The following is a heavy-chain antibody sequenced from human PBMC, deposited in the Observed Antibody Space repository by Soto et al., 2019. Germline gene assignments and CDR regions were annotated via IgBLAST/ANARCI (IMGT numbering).Heavy chain of an antibody. CDR3: AKDRGGYDY. D-gene: IGHD3-16*01. V-gene: IGHV3-23*01. J-gene: IGHJ4*02. CDR2: ISGSGGST. CDR1: GFTFSSYA. Sequence: GGSLRLSCAASGFTFSSYAMSWVRQAPGKGLEWVSHISGSGGSTYDADSVKGRFTISRDNSKNTLYVQMNSLRAEDTAVYYCAKDRGGYDYWGQGTLVTVSS.